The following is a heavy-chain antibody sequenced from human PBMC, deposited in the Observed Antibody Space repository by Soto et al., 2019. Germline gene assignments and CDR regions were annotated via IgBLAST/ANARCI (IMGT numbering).Heavy chain of an antibody. CDR3: ARVSYYGMDV. CDR2: IDRSGDIT. J-gene: IGHJ6*02. Sequence: GGSLRLSCAASGFPFVNFAMSWVRQAPGKGLEWVSSIDRSGDITFYAGSVKDRFSISRDNAKNSLYLQMNSLRAEDTAVYYCARVSYYGMDVWGQGTTVTVSS. V-gene: IGHV3-23*01. CDR1: GFPFVNFA.